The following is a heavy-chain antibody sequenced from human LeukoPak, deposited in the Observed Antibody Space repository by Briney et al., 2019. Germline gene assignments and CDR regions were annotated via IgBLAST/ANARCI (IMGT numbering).Heavy chain of an antibody. CDR3: ARTLYSYGYFCY. CDR1: GYTFTGYY. J-gene: IGHJ4*02. D-gene: IGHD5-18*01. V-gene: IGHV1-2*02. Sequence: ASVKVSCKASGYTFTGYYMHWVRQAPGQGLEWMGWINPNSGGTNYAQKFQGRVTMTRDTSISTAYMELSRLRSDDTAVYYCARTLYSYGYFCYWGQGTLVTVSS. CDR2: INPNSGGT.